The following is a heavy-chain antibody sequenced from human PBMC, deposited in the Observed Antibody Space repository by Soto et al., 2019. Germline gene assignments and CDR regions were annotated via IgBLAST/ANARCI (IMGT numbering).Heavy chain of an antibody. CDR1: GGSISVSY. D-gene: IGHD6-19*01. J-gene: IGHJ4*02. CDR2: VYYTGST. V-gene: IGHV4-59*01. Sequence: SETLSLTCSVSGGSISVSYWSWIRQSPGKGLEWLGYVYYTGSTNYSPSLRSRVSISVDTSKNEFSLRLSSVTAADTTVYFCARSVAVPGAHIDYWGQGTQVTVSS. CDR3: ARSVAVPGAHIDY.